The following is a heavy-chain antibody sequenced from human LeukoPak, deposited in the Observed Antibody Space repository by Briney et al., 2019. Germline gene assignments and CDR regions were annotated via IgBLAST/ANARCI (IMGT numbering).Heavy chain of an antibody. Sequence: ASVKVSCKASGYTFTSYGISWVRQAPGQGLEWMGWISAYNGNTNYAQKLQGRVTMTTDTSTSTAYMELRSLRSDDTAVYYCARGEVVDYYYYGMDVRGQGTTVTVSS. V-gene: IGHV1-18*01. D-gene: IGHD2-15*01. J-gene: IGHJ6*02. CDR3: ARGEVVDYYYYGMDV. CDR2: ISAYNGNT. CDR1: GYTFTSYG.